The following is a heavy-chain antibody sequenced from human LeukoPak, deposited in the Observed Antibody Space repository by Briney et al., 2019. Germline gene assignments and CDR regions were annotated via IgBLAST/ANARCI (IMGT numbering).Heavy chain of an antibody. V-gene: IGHV3-21*01. CDR3: ARDQEDRFGDI. J-gene: IGHJ3*02. Sequence: PGGSLRLSCVVSGFTFSSYSMNWVRQAPGKGLEWGSAISSSSSYIYYEDSVKGRFTISRDNAKNSLYLKMNSLRAEDTAVYYCARDQEDRFGDIWGQGTMVTVSS. CDR2: ISSSSSYI. D-gene: IGHD3-10*01. CDR1: GFTFSSYS.